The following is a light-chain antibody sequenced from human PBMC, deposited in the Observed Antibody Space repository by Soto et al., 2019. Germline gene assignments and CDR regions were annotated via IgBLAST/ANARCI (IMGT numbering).Light chain of an antibody. CDR1: TSDVGAYNF. CDR2: AVN. Sequence: QSALTQPPSASGSPGQSVTISCTGATSDVGAYNFVSWYQQHPGKAPKLMIYAVNKRPSGVPDRFSGSKSGNTASLTVSGLQAEDEADYFCSSYAGNYNLIFGGGTQVTVL. J-gene: IGLJ2*01. V-gene: IGLV2-8*01. CDR3: SSYAGNYNLI.